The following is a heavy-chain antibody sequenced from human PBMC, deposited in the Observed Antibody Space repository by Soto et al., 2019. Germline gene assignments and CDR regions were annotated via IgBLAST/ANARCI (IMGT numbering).Heavy chain of an antibody. V-gene: IGHV3-23*01. CDR1: GFTFSSNA. J-gene: IGHJ3*02. CDR2: ISGSGGVT. CDR3: AREGVYSDYGDAFDI. Sequence: EVQLLGSGGGLVQPGGSLRLSCAASGFTFSSNAMGWFRQAPGKGLEWVSHISGSGGVTDYADSVKGLFTISRDNSKNTLNLQMNRLRVEDTAVYYCAREGVYSDYGDAFDIWGQGTMVTVSS. D-gene: IGHD5-12*01.